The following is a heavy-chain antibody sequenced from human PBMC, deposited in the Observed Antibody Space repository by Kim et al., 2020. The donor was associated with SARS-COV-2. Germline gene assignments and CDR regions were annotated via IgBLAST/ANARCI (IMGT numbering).Heavy chain of an antibody. Sequence: SETLSLTCTVSGGSISSYYWSWIRQPPGKGLEWIGYIYYSGSTNYNPSLKSRVTISVDTSKNQFSLKLSSVTAADTAVYYCARLVYCSGGSCYSRFDYWGQGTLVTVSS. CDR1: GGSISSYY. J-gene: IGHJ4*02. D-gene: IGHD2-15*01. CDR3: ARLVYCSGGSCYSRFDY. CDR2: IYYSGST. V-gene: IGHV4-59*08.